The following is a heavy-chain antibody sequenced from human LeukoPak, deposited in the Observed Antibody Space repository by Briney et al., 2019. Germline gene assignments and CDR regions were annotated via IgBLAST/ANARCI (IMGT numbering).Heavy chain of an antibody. CDR2: IWYDGSNK. CDR3: ARGYSSSWFPFDY. D-gene: IGHD6-13*01. Sequence: GRSLRLSCAASGFTFSSYGMHWVRQAPGKGLEWVAVIWYDGSNKYYADSVKGRFTISRDNSKNTLYLQMKSLRAEDTAVYYCARGYSSSWFPFDYWGQGTLVTVSS. CDR1: GFTFSSYG. J-gene: IGHJ4*02. V-gene: IGHV3-33*01.